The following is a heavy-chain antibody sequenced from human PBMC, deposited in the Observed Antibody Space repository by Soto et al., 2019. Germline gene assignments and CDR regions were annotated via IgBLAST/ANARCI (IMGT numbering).Heavy chain of an antibody. J-gene: IGHJ4*02. V-gene: IGHV3-30-3*01. CDR3: AIGTKPNPSYYDSSGYYFPNFDY. CDR1: GFTFSSYA. D-gene: IGHD3-22*01. CDR2: ISYDGSNK. Sequence: QVQLVESGGGVVQPGRSLRLSCAASGFTFSSYAMHWVRQAPGKGLEWVAVISYDGSNKYYADSVKGRFTISRDNSKNTLYLQMNSLRAEDTAVYYCAIGTKPNPSYYDSSGYYFPNFDYCGQGTLVTVSS.